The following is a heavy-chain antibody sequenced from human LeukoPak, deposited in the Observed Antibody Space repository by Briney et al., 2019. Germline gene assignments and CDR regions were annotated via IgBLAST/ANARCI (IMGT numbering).Heavy chain of an antibody. D-gene: IGHD3-22*01. CDR1: GGTFSSYG. V-gene: IGHV1-69*13. CDR3: ASGVYYDSSGYSFEY. J-gene: IGHJ4*02. Sequence: SVKVSCKASGGTFSSYGISWVRQAPGQGLGWMGGIIPIFGTANYAQKFQGRVTITADESTSTAYMELSSLRSEDTAVYYCASGVYYDSSGYSFEYWGQGTLVTASS. CDR2: IIPIFGTA.